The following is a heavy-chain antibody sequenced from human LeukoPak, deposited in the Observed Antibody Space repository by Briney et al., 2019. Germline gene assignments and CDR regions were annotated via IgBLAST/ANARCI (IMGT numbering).Heavy chain of an antibody. CDR3: ARTYYYDSSGYSFWD. J-gene: IGHJ4*02. D-gene: IGHD3-22*01. CDR2: IYHSGNT. CDR1: GGSISSGSYY. V-gene: IGHV4-39*07. Sequence: SQTLSLTCTVSGGSISSGSYYWSWIRQPPGAGLEWIGSIYHSGNTYYNPSLKSRVTISLDTSKNQFSLRLSSLTAADTAVYYCARTYYYDSSGYSFWDWGQGTLVTVSS.